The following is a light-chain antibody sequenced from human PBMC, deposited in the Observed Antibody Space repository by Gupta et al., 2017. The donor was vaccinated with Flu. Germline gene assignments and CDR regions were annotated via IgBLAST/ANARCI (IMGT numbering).Light chain of an antibody. V-gene: IGLV1-44*01. CDR1: NSHSGSTT. Sequence: QSVLTQPPSASGTPGQRITISCSGTNSHSGSTTVSWYQQFPGAAPKVLIYKNDERPSGAAARFSGTKSGASASLVIDGLQSEDEAVYYCSQWDDSLDGPVFGGGTRLTVL. CDR3: SQWDDSLDGPV. J-gene: IGLJ2*01. CDR2: KND.